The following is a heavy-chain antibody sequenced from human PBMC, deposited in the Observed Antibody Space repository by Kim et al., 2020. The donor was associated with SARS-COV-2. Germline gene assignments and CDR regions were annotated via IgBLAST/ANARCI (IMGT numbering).Heavy chain of an antibody. J-gene: IGHJ5*02. V-gene: IGHV1-24*01. CDR1: GYTLTELS. Sequence: ASVKVSCKVSGYTLTELSMHWVRQAPGKGLEWMGGFDPEDGETIYAQKFQGRVTMTEDTSTDTAYMELSSLRSEDTAVYYCATESHRLTIWGGWFDPWGQGTLVTVSS. D-gene: IGHD3-16*01. CDR3: ATESHRLTIWGGWFDP. CDR2: FDPEDGET.